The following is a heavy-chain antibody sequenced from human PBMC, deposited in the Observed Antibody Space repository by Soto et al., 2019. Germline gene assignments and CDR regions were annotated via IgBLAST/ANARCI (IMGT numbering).Heavy chain of an antibody. J-gene: IGHJ4*01. CDR3: TTDPYIASIIVRFDY. V-gene: IGHV3-23*01. CDR2: ISGSGGST. CDR1: GFTFSSYA. D-gene: IGHD2-21*01. Sequence: GGSLRLSCAASGFTFSSYAMSWVRQSPGKGLEWVSAISGSGGSTYYADSVKGRFTISRDNSKNTLYLQMNSLRAEGTAVYYCTTDPYIASIIVRFDYWGHGTLVTVSS.